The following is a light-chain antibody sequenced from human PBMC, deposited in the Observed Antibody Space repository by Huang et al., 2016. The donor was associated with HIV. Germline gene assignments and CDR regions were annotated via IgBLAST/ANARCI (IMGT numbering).Light chain of an antibody. J-gene: IGKJ4*01. V-gene: IGKV1-5*03. CDR3: QQYNSYPLT. Sequence: DIQMTQPPSTVSASVGDRVTINCRASQSMSSWLAGDQQKPGKAPKLLIYKASNLESGVPSRLSGSGSGTEFTLTISSLQPDDFATYYCQQYNSYPLTFGGGTKVQIK. CDR2: KAS. CDR1: QSMSSW.